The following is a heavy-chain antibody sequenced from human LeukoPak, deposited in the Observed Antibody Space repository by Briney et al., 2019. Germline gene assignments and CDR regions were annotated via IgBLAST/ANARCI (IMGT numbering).Heavy chain of an antibody. J-gene: IGHJ4*02. D-gene: IGHD2-8*01. CDR1: GFSFRDYW. V-gene: IGHV3-7*01. CDR3: VTPWCRQQRDY. CDR2: MSPDGSDK. Sequence: PGGSLRLSCAASGFSFRDYWMSWVRQAPGKGLEWVADMSPDGSDKTYVDSVKGRLTISRDNAKQSLYLQMDSLTAEDTAVYYCVTPWCRQQRDYWGQGTLVTVSS.